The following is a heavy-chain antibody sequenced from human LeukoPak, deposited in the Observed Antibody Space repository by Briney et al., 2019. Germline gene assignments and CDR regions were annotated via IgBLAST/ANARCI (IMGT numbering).Heavy chain of an antibody. CDR1: GFTFSSYA. CDR3: ARAVAGAFDY. D-gene: IGHD2-15*01. Sequence: GGSLRLSCAASGFTFSSYAMHWVRQAPGKGLEWVAVISYDGSNKYYADSVKGRFTISRDNSKNTLYLQMNSLRAEDTAVYYCARAVAGAFDYWGQGTLVTVSS. V-gene: IGHV3-30-3*01. CDR2: ISYDGSNK. J-gene: IGHJ4*02.